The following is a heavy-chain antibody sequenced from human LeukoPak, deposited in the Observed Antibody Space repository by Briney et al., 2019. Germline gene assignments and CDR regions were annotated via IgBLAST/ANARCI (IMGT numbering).Heavy chain of an antibody. V-gene: IGHV3-7*01. J-gene: IGHJ4*02. CDR3: AKDQRWESPHYLDS. CDR2: IKKTGSET. CDR1: KSIFSNYW. Sequence: GGSLRLSCAASKSIFSNYWMSWVRQAPGKGLEWVAYIKKTGSETYYVDSVKGRFTITRDNARNSLFLQMNSLRAEDTAVYYCAKDQRWESPHYLDSWGQGTLVTVSS. D-gene: IGHD1-26*01.